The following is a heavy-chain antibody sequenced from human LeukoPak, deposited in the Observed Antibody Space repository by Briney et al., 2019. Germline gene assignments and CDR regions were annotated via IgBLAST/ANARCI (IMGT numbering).Heavy chain of an antibody. J-gene: IGHJ4*02. CDR1: GFIFSNYA. Sequence: GASLRLSCAASGFIFSNYAMSWVRQAPGKGLEWVSAIGRGSSTYYADSVKGRFTISRDNSKNTLYLQLNRLRAEDTAVYYCAKRGDYDILTGYYDSDYWGQGTLVTVSS. V-gene: IGHV3-23*01. CDR2: IGRGSST. CDR3: AKRGDYDILTGYYDSDY. D-gene: IGHD3-9*01.